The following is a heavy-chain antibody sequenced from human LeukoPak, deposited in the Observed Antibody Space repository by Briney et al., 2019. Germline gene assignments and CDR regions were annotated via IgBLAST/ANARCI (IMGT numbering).Heavy chain of an antibody. D-gene: IGHD2-15*01. CDR2: ISHHAIHK. CDR1: GFTFNNYA. V-gene: IGHV3-30*04. CDR3: ARQHCSGGDCYFFD. Sequence: GGSLRLSCAGSGFTFNNYAVHWVRQAPGQGLEWVAVISHHAIHKYYADSVKGRFTISRDSSKNTVSLQMNSLRGEDTAVYYCARQHCSGGDCYFFDWGQGTLVTVSS. J-gene: IGHJ4*02.